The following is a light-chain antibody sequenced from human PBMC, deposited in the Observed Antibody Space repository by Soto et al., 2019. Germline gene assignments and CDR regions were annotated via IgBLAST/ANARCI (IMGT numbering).Light chain of an antibody. V-gene: IGKV3D-20*01. CDR3: RQDGGSPWT. CDR2: DAS. Sequence: ELVLTQSPATLSLSPGERATLSCRASQSVGSNSLAWYQQKPGLAPRLLIYDASSRATGIPDRFSGSGSVTDFTLTISRLEPEDSAVYYCRQDGGSPWTLGQGTRVEIK. J-gene: IGKJ1*01. CDR1: QSVGSNS.